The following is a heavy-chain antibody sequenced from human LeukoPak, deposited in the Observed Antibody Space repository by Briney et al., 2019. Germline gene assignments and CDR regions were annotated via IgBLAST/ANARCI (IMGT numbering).Heavy chain of an antibody. CDR1: GFTFTSSA. CDR3: AKGRVPKWELFTDY. Sequence: SVKVSCKASGFTFTSSAMQWVGQARGQRLEWIGWIVVGSGNTNYAQKFQERVTITRDMSTSTAYMELSSLRSEDTAVYYCAKGRVPKWELFTDYWGQGTLVTVSS. D-gene: IGHD1-26*01. V-gene: IGHV1-58*02. J-gene: IGHJ4*02. CDR2: IVVGSGNT.